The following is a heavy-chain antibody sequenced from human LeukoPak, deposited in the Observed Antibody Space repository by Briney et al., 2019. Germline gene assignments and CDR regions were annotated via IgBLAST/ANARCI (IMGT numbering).Heavy chain of an antibody. CDR3: AREDFWTGYYTGMEFDY. D-gene: IGHD3/OR15-3a*01. CDR2: IKQDGSEK. J-gene: IGHJ4*02. Sequence: GGSLRLSCAASGFTLSRHWMSWVRQAPGKGLEWVANIKQDGSEKYYVDSVKGRFTISRDNAKNSLYLQMNSLRAEDTAVYFCAREDFWTGYYTGMEFDYWGQGTLVTASS. V-gene: IGHV3-7*01. CDR1: GFTLSRHW.